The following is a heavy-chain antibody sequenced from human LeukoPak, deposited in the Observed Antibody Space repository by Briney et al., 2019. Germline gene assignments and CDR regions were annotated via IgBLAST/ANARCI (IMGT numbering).Heavy chain of an antibody. CDR2: ISSSDSTI. V-gene: IGHV3-48*03. Sequence: GGSLRLSCAASGFTFSSYEMNWVRQAPGKGLEWVSYISSSDSTIYYADSVKGRFTISRDNAKNSLYLQMNSLRAEDTAVYYCARTTEGGYTYGHFYYYYMDVWGKGTTVTISS. CDR1: GFTFSSYE. D-gene: IGHD5-18*01. CDR3: ARTTEGGYTYGHFYYYYMDV. J-gene: IGHJ6*03.